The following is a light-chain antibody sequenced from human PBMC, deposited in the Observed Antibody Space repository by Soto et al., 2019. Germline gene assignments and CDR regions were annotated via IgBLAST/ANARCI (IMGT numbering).Light chain of an antibody. CDR1: QSVSSK. CDR3: QQYDNWPYT. CDR2: GAS. J-gene: IGKJ5*01. Sequence: EVVLAQSPGTLSLSPGESATLSCRASQSVSSKLAWYQQKPGQAPRLLIYGASTRATAIPARFSGSGSGTEFTLTISSLQSEDFAVYFCQQYDNWPYTFGQGTRLENK. V-gene: IGKV3-15*01.